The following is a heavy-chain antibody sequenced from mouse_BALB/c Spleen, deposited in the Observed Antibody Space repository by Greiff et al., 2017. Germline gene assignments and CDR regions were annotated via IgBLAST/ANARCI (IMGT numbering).Heavy chain of an antibody. Sequence: VQLQESGAELARPGASVKLSCKASGYTFTSYWMQWVKQRPGQGLEWIGAIYPGDGDTRYTQKFKGKATLTADKSSSTVYMQLSSLASEDSAVYFCARSETVGYYFDYWGQGTTLTVSS. J-gene: IGHJ2*01. V-gene: IGHV1-87*01. CDR1: GYTFTSYW. CDR2: IYPGDGDT. D-gene: IGHD1-1*01. CDR3: ARSETVGYYFDY.